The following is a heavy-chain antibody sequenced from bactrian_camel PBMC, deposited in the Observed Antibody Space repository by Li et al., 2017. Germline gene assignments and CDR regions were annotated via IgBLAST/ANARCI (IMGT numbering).Heavy chain of an antibody. D-gene: IGHD5*01. Sequence: VQLVESGGGLVQPGGSLTLSCVVSGFRFSSSDMSWVRQAPGKGLEWVSLISSGGGTTYYADSVKGRFTISRENAKNTVYLQMNSLKPEDTALYYCATALYGGTDFGYWGQGTQVTVS. V-gene: IGHV3S40*01. CDR1: GFRFSSSD. CDR2: ISSGGGTT. J-gene: IGHJ6*01. CDR3: ATALYGGTDFGY.